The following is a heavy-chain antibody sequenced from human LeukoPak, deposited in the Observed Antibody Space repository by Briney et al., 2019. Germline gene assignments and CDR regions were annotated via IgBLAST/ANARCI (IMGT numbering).Heavy chain of an antibody. J-gene: IGHJ4*02. D-gene: IGHD2-2*02. V-gene: IGHV3-15*01. CDR3: ASNLYCSTSSCYTLDN. CDR2: IKSKSERGTT. Sequence: GGSLRLSCTASGFTFSNGWMSWVRQAPGKGLEWVGRIKSKSERGTTDYAAPVKGRFTISRDGSTNTVYLHMNSLKTEDTAVYFCASNLYCSTSSCYTLDNWGQGTLVAVSP. CDR1: GFTFSNGW.